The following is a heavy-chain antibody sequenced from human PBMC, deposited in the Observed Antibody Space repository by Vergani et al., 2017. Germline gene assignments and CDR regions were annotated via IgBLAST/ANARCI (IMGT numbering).Heavy chain of an antibody. CDR3: ARAPVVPAAIRPHRSSSRYYMDV. V-gene: IGHV4-34*01. CDR1: GGSFSGYY. CDR2: INHSGST. J-gene: IGHJ6*03. Sequence: QVQLQQWGAGLLKPSETLSLTCAVSGGSFSGYYWSWIRKPPGTGLEWIGEINHSGSTNYNPSLKSRVIISVDTSKNQFSLKLSSVTAADTAVYYCARAPVVPAAIRPHRSSSRYYMDVWGKGTTVTVSS. D-gene: IGHD2-2*01.